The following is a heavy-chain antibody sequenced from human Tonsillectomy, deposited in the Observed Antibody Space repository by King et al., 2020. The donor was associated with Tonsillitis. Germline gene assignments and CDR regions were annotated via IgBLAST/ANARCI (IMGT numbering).Heavy chain of an antibody. CDR3: ARDSLTATRAFDL. Sequence: VQLVESGGGLVQPGGSLRLSCAASGFTFSSYWMSWVRQAPGKGLEWVANIKQDGSEAYYVDSVTGRLTISRENAENSLYLQMNSLRAEETAVYYCARDSLTATRAFDLWGRGTLVTVSS. D-gene: IGHD1-14*01. CDR1: GFTFSSYW. CDR2: IKQDGSEA. J-gene: IGHJ2*01. V-gene: IGHV3-7*03.